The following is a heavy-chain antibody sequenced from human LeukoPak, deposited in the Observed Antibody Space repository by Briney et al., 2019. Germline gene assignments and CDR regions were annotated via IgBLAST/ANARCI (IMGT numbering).Heavy chain of an antibody. V-gene: IGHV3-23*01. CDR3: AKNSGAGFGESFDY. CDR2: ITGSGGST. Sequence: GGSLRLSCAASGFTFSNYGLSWVRQAPGKGLEWVSGITGSGGSTYYADSVKGRFTISRDNSKNTLYLQMNSLRAEDTAVYYCAKNSGAGFGESFDYWGQGTLVTVSS. D-gene: IGHD3-10*01. J-gene: IGHJ4*02. CDR1: GFTFSNYG.